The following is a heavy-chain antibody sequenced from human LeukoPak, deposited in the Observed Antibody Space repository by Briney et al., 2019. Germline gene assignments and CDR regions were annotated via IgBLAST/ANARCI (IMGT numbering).Heavy chain of an antibody. CDR3: AKSSCSSTSCYADY. V-gene: IGHV3-23*01. Sequence: GGSLRLSCAASGFTFSSYAMSWVRQAPGKGLEWVSAISGSGGSTYYADSVKGRFTISRDNSKSTLYLQMNSLRAEDTAVYYSAKSSCSSTSCYADYWGQGTLVTVSS. J-gene: IGHJ4*02. CDR1: GFTFSSYA. D-gene: IGHD2-2*01. CDR2: ISGSGGST.